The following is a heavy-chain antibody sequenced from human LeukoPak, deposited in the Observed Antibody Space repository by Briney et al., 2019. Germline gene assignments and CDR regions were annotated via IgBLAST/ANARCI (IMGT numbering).Heavy chain of an antibody. Sequence: PGGSVRLSCAASGCTFSSYAMSGVRQAPGKGLEGVSAISGSGGSTYYADSVKGRFTISRDNSKNTLYLQMNSLRAEDTAVYYCAKDASLEWSIDYWGQGTLVTASS. D-gene: IGHD3-3*01. V-gene: IGHV3-23*01. CDR2: ISGSGGST. J-gene: IGHJ4*02. CDR1: GCTFSSYA. CDR3: AKDASLEWSIDY.